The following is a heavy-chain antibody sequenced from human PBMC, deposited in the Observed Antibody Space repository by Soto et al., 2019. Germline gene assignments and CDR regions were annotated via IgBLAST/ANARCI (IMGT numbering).Heavy chain of an antibody. CDR3: AIGWGYTSGDIDY. J-gene: IGHJ4*02. D-gene: IGHD6-19*01. CDR1: GYTFTNYG. Sequence: DSVKVSCKASGYTFTNYGLSWVRQAPGQGLEWMAWISVYNGNTEYTQKFKDRVTMTTDTSTSTAYMELKSLTSDDTAVYYCAIGWGYTSGDIDYWGQGTLVTVSS. CDR2: ISVYNGNT. V-gene: IGHV1-18*04.